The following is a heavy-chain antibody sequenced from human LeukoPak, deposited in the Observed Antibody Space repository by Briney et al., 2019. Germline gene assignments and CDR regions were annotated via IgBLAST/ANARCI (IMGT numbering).Heavy chain of an antibody. CDR1: GYTFTSYY. CDR2: INPNSGGT. Sequence: ASVKVSCKASGYTFTSYYMHWVRQAPGQGLEWMGWINPNSGGTNYAQKFQGRVTMTRDTSISTAYMELRSLRSDDTAVYYCARITMIVVVTPPDIWGQGTMVTVSS. CDR3: ARITMIVVVTPPDI. J-gene: IGHJ3*02. V-gene: IGHV1-2*02. D-gene: IGHD3-22*01.